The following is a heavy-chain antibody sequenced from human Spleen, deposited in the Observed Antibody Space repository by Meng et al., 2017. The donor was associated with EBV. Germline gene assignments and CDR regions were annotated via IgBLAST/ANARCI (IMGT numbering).Heavy chain of an antibody. Sequence: EVQRSESGGAKVQPGGSLRLSCVASGFRFSRYWMHWVRQAPGKGLVWVSRTNEDGRTTDYADSVKGRFTISRDNTKNILYLQMDSLRAEDTALYFCSRDLAGSDDDWGQGTLVTVSS. CDR2: TNEDGRTT. CDR3: SRDLAGSDDD. CDR1: GFRFSRYW. D-gene: IGHD6-25*01. J-gene: IGHJ4*02. V-gene: IGHV3-74*01.